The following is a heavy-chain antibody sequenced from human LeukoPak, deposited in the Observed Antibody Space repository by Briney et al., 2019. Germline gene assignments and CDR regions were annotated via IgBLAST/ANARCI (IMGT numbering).Heavy chain of an antibody. J-gene: IGHJ4*02. V-gene: IGHV4-34*01. CDR1: GGSFSGYY. D-gene: IGHD5-18*01. CDR2: INHSGST. CDR3: ARGRGYSYGYVDY. Sequence: SETLSLTCAVYGGSFSGYYWSWTRQPPGKGLEWIGEINHSGSTNYNPSLKSRVTISVDTSKNQFSLKLSSVTAADTAVYYCARGRGYSYGYVDYWGQGTLVTVSS.